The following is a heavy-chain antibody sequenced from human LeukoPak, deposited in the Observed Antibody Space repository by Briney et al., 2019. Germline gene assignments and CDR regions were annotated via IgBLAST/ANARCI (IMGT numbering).Heavy chain of an antibody. Sequence: GRSLRLSCAASGLTFDDYAMHWVRQAPGKGLEWVSGISWNSGSIGYADSVKGRFTISRDNAKNSLYLQMNSLRAEDTALYYCAKTNEYDYGPPDYWGQGTQVTVSS. CDR1: GLTFDDYA. CDR3: AKTNEYDYGPPDY. D-gene: IGHD4/OR15-4a*01. J-gene: IGHJ4*02. V-gene: IGHV3-9*01. CDR2: ISWNSGSI.